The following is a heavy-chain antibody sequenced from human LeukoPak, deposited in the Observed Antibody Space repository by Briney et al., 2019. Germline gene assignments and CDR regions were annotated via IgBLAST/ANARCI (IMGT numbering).Heavy chain of an antibody. V-gene: IGHV4-59*01. CDR3: AGVSYYYGSGSKLGVFDY. CDR1: GGSISSYY. J-gene: IGHJ4*02. D-gene: IGHD3-10*01. CDR2: IYYSGST. Sequence: SETLSLTCTVSGGSISSYYWSWIRQPPGKGLEWIGYIYYSGSTNYNPSLKSRVTISVDTSKNQFSLKLSSVTAADTAVYYCAGVSYYYGSGSKLGVFDYWGQGTLVTVSS.